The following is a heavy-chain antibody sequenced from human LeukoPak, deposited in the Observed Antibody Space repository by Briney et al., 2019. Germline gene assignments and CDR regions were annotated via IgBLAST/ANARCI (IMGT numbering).Heavy chain of an antibody. V-gene: IGHV4-59*12. CDR3: ARAITMIDAFDI. CDR2: IYYSGST. CDR1: GGSISSYY. Sequence: SETLSLTCTVSGGSISSYYWGWIRQPPGKGLEWIGYIYYSGSTNYNPSLKSRVTISVDTSKNQFSLKLSSVTAADTAVYYCARAITMIDAFDIWGQGTMVTVSS. D-gene: IGHD3-22*01. J-gene: IGHJ3*02.